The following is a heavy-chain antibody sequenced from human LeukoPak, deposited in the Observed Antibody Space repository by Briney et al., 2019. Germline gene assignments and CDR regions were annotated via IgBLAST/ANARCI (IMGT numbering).Heavy chain of an antibody. J-gene: IGHJ4*02. D-gene: IGHD3-22*01. CDR3: AKDLGLNYYDSSGYHYGGYYFDY. V-gene: IGHV3-21*04. CDR2: ISSSSSYI. CDR1: GFTFSSYS. Sequence: GGSLRLSCAASGFTFSSYSMNWVRQAPGKGLEWVSSISSSSSYIYYADSVKGRFTISRDNSKNTLYLEMSSLRAEDTAVYYCAKDLGLNYYDSSGYHYGGYYFDYWGQGTLVTVSS.